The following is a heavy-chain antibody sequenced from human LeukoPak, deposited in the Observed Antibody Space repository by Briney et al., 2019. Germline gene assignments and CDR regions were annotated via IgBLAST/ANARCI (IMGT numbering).Heavy chain of an antibody. J-gene: IGHJ6*03. CDR2: INHSGST. D-gene: IGHD3-10*01. CDR3: AREWAGYYYGSGSLPLLGYMDV. V-gene: IGHV4-38-2*02. Sequence: SETLSLTCTVSGYSISSGYYWGWIRQPPGKGLEWIGEINHSGSTNYNPSLKSRVTISVDTSKSQFSLNLSSVTAADTAVYYCAREWAGYYYGSGSLPLLGYMDVWGKGTTVTVSS. CDR1: GYSISSGYY.